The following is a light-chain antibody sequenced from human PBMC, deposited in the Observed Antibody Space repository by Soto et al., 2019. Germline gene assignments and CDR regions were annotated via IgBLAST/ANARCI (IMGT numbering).Light chain of an antibody. V-gene: IGKV3-20*01. CDR1: HTISSSY. CDR3: QQYVTSSPRT. CDR2: GIS. J-gene: IGKJ1*01. Sequence: EIVLTQSPGSLSLSPGERATLSCRASHTISSSYLAWYQQKPRQAPRLLMYGISRRATGIPDRFSGSGSGTDFTLTITRLEPEDSAVYYCQQYVTSSPRTLGQGTKV.